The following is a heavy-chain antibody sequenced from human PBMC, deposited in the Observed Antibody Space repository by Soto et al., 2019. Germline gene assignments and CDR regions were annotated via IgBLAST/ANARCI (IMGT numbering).Heavy chain of an antibody. Sequence: ASVNVSCKASGYTFTSYAMHWVRQAPGQRLEWMGWINAGNGNTKYSQKFQGRLTLTRDTPGNTAYLELNSLISEDTAVYYCATPQDYDGCLDSWGQGTLVTVSS. V-gene: IGHV1-3*01. CDR1: GYTFTSYA. J-gene: IGHJ4*02. D-gene: IGHD3-22*01. CDR3: ATPQDYDGCLDS. CDR2: INAGNGNT.